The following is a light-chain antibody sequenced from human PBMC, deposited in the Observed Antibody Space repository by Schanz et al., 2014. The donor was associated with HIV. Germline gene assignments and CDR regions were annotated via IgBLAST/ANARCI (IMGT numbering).Light chain of an antibody. Sequence: QSALTQPASVSGSPGQSITISCTGTSSDVGSYNLVSWYQQHPGKAPKLMIYEVSKRPSGVSNRFSGSKSGNTASLTISGLQAEDEADYYCSSFAGSNIPWVFGGGTKVTVL. J-gene: IGLJ3*02. V-gene: IGLV2-23*02. CDR2: EVS. CDR3: SSFAGSNIPWV. CDR1: SSDVGSYNL.